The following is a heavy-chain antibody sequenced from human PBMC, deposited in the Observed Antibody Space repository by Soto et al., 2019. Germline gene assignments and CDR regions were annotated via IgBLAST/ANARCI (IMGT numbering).Heavy chain of an antibody. D-gene: IGHD2-21*02. CDR1: GLSLRTTGVG. CDR2: LYWDDDK. J-gene: IGHJ6*02. Sequence: QVTLKESGPTLVKPTQTLTLTCTVSGLSLRTTGVGVGWVRQPPGKSLEWLALLYWDDDKRYSPSLRSRLTIAKDHSEKQVVLTMTNMATVDTATYYCVQSRCGGDCLEIYSSHAYNGLDVWGQGTTVTVSS. V-gene: IGHV2-5*02. CDR3: VQSRCGGDCLEIYSSHAYNGLDV.